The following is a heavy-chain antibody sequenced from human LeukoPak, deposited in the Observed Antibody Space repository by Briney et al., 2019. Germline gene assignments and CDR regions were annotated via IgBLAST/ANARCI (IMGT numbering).Heavy chain of an antibody. Sequence: GGSLRLSCAASGFTFSNYPMHWVRQAPGKGLEWVAVISYDGSNKYYADSVKGRFTISRDNSKNTLYLQMNSLRAEDTAVYYCARDFIAAAGIDYWGQGTLVTVSS. CDR2: ISYDGSNK. CDR1: GFTFSNYP. J-gene: IGHJ4*02. CDR3: ARDFIAAAGIDY. D-gene: IGHD6-13*01. V-gene: IGHV3-30-3*01.